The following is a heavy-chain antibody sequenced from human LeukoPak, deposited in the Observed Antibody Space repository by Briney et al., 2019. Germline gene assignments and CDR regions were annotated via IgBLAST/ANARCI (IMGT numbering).Heavy chain of an antibody. J-gene: IGHJ4*02. Sequence: PGGSLRLSCAASGFTVSSNYMSWVRQAPGKGLEWVSVIYSGGSTYYADSVKGRFTISRDNSKNTLYLQMNSLRAEDTAVYFCARGVAGPHEFDYWGQGTLVTVSS. V-gene: IGHV3-53*01. CDR2: IYSGGST. CDR3: ARGVAGPHEFDY. D-gene: IGHD6-19*01. CDR1: GFTVSSNY.